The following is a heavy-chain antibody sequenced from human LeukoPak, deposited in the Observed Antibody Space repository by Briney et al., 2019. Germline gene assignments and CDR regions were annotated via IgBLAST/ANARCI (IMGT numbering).Heavy chain of an antibody. V-gene: IGHV3-23*01. CDR1: GFTFSSYA. CDR2: ISNSGGST. CDR3: AKETSSSFDY. Sequence: GGSLRLSCAASGFTFSSYAMNWVRQAPGKGLEWVSGISNSGGSTYYADSVKGRFTISRDNSENTLYLQMNSLRAEDTAVYYCAKETSSSFDYWGQGTLVTVSS. D-gene: IGHD6-6*01. J-gene: IGHJ4*02.